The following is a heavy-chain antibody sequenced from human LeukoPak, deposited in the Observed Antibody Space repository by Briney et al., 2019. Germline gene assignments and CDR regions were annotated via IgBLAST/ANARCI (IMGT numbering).Heavy chain of an antibody. V-gene: IGHV1-18*01. CDR2: VSAYADDT. CDR1: GYTFTNYG. CDR3: ARDCIGCHGFDY. D-gene: IGHD2-15*01. Sequence: ASVKVSCKASGYTFTNYGISWERQAPGQGLEWMGWVSAYADDTNYVQKFQGRITMTTDTSTSTAYVELRSLRSDDTAVYYCARDCIGCHGFDYWGQGTLVTVSS. J-gene: IGHJ4*02.